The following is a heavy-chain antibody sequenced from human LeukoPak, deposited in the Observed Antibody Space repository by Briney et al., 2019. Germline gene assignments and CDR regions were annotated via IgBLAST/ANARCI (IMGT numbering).Heavy chain of an antibody. Sequence: PGRSLRLSCAVSGFTLSSYAMSGVRQAPGKGLEGGLANSGSGGSTYYADSVRGRFPISRDNSKDKLYLQMNSLRAEDTALYYCAKAGGSGSYGLQYYYYMDVWGKGTTVTVSS. D-gene: IGHD3-10*01. J-gene: IGHJ6*03. CDR1: GFTLSSYA. CDR2: NSGSGGST. CDR3: AKAGGSGSYGLQYYYYMDV. V-gene: IGHV3-23*01.